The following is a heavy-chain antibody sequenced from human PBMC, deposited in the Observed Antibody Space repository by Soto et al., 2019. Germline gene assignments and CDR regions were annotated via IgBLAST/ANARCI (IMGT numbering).Heavy chain of an antibody. V-gene: IGHV4-34*01. CDR3: ARGPCRSSVRGYYYYGMDV. Sequence: PSETLSLTCAVYGGSFSGYHWSWIRQPPGKGLEWIGEINHSGSTNYNPSLKSRVTISVDTSKNQFSLKLSSVTAADTAVYYCARGPCRSSVRGYYYYGMDVWGQGTTVTVSS. D-gene: IGHD2-15*01. CDR2: INHSGST. J-gene: IGHJ6*02. CDR1: GGSFSGYH.